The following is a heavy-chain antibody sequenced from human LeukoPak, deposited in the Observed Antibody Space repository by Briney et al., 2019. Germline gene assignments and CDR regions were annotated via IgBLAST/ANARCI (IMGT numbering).Heavy chain of an antibody. V-gene: IGHV1-46*01. D-gene: IGHD6-19*01. CDR1: GYTFTYYY. CDR3: ARRAVADDIDY. CDR2: INPSGGST. J-gene: IGHJ4*02. Sequence: GASVKVSCKASGYTFTYYYMHWVRQAPGQGLEWMGKINPSGGSTSYAQKFQGRVTMTRDTSTSTVYMELSSLRSEDTAVYYCARRAVADDIDYWGQGTLVTVSS.